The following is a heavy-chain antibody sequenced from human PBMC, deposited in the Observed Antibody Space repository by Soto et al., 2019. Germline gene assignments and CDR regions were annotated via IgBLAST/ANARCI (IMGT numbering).Heavy chain of an antibody. Sequence: ASVKVSCKASGYTFTSYGISWVRQAPGQGLEWMGWISAYNGNTNYAQKLQGRVTMTTDTSTSTAYMELRSLRSDDTAVYYCARAGEGCSGGSCYREGYLQHWGQGTLVTVYS. CDR1: GYTFTSYG. CDR2: ISAYNGNT. CDR3: ARAGEGCSGGSCYREGYLQH. D-gene: IGHD2-15*01. V-gene: IGHV1-18*04. J-gene: IGHJ1*01.